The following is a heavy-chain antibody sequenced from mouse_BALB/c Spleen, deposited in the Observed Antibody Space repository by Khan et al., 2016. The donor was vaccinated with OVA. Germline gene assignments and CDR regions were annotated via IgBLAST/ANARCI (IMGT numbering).Heavy chain of an antibody. J-gene: IGHJ3*01. Sequence: EVELVESGGGLVKPGGSLKLSCEVSGFAFNSYDMSWVRQTPEKRLEWVATISSTGPYTYYPDSVKGRFTISRDTARNTLYLQMSSLRSEDTALYYCTRPSYYGNPWFTYWGQGTLVTVSA. D-gene: IGHD2-10*01. CDR3: TRPSYYGNPWFTY. V-gene: IGHV5-9*02. CDR2: ISSTGPYT. CDR1: GFAFNSYD.